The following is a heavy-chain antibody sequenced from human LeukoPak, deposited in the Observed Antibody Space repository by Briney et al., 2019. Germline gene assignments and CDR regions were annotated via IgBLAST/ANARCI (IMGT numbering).Heavy chain of an antibody. Sequence: ASVKVSCKASGGTFSSYAISWVRQAPGQGLEWMGWMNPNSGNTGYAQKFQGRVTMARNTSISTAYMELSSLRSEDTAVYYCARGSDIVVVPAAIWGQGTLVTVSS. J-gene: IGHJ4*02. V-gene: IGHV1-8*02. D-gene: IGHD2-2*02. CDR1: GGTFSSYA. CDR2: MNPNSGNT. CDR3: ARGSDIVVVPAAI.